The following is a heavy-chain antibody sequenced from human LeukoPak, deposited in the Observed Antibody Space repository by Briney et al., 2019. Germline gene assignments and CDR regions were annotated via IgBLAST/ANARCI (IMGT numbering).Heavy chain of an antibody. J-gene: IGHJ4*02. CDR1: GFTFSSYS. V-gene: IGHV3-48*02. Sequence: PGGSLRLSCAASGFTFSSYSMNWVRQAPGKGLEWVSYISSGSNAIYYADSVKGRFTMSRDNAKNSLYLHMNSLRDEDTAVYYCARDRPNWGIDCWGQGTLVTVSS. D-gene: IGHD7-27*01. CDR3: ARDRPNWGIDC. CDR2: ISSGSNAI.